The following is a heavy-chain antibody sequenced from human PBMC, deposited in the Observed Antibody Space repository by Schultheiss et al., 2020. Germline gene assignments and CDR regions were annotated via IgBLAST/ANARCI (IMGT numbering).Heavy chain of an antibody. D-gene: IGHD6-19*01. CDR2: INPNSGGT. CDR3: ASRYSSGWYGPVS. J-gene: IGHJ4*02. Sequence: ASVKVSCKASGYTFTGYYMHWVRQAPGQGLEWMGWINPNSGGTNYAQKFQGRVTITRDTSASTAYMELSSLRSEDTAVYYCASRYSSGWYGPVSWGQGTLVTVSS. CDR1: GYTFTGYY. V-gene: IGHV1-2*02.